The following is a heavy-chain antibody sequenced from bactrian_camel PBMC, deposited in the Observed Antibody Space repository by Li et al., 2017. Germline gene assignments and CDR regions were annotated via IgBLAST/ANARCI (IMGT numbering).Heavy chain of an antibody. CDR2: ISSGSGST. D-gene: IGHD2*01. V-gene: IGHV3S25*01. CDR3: AAASDSRGRCYTVLPIDFAY. CDR1: GFTFGHNW. J-gene: IGHJ6*01. Sequence: QVQLVESGGGLVQPGGSLRLSCAASGFTFGHNWMYWVRQAPGKGLEWVSSISSGSGSTYYVDSVKGRFTVSQDIAKIAVYLDMDSLRPEDTGMYYCAAASDSRGRCYTVLPIDFAYWGQGTQVTVS.